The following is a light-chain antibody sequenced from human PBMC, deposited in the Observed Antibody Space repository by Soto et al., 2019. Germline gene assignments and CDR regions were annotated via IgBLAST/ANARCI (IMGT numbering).Light chain of an antibody. CDR3: QQYDDWTTT. V-gene: IGKV3-15*01. CDR2: GAS. CDR1: RSISST. J-gene: IGKJ1*01. Sequence: EIVLTQSPGTRSLSPGERATLSCRASRSISSTVAWYQQKPGQAPMLLIHGASTRATGIPARFSGAGSGTEFTLAIGSLKYEDVAVYYCQQYDDWTTTFGQGTKVDIK.